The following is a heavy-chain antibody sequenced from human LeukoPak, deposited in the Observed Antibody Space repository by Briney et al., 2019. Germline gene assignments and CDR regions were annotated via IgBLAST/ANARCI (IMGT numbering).Heavy chain of an antibody. CDR3: ARTTVTTFWSGDY. D-gene: IGHD4-17*01. CDR2: ISSSSSSYI. J-gene: IGHJ4*02. CDR1: GFAFSSYS. V-gene: IGHV3-21*06. Sequence: PGGSLRLSCAVSGFAFSSYSMNWVRQAPGKGLEWVSSISSSSSSYIYYADSVKGRFTISRDNAKNSLYLQMNSLRAEDTAVYYCARTTVTTFWSGDYWGQGTLVTVSS.